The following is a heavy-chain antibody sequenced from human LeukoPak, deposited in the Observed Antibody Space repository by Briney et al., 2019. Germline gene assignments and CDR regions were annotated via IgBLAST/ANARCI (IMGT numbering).Heavy chain of an antibody. J-gene: IGHJ4*02. CDR3: AKGGAMSDYADY. Sequence: GGSLRLSCAASGFTFSSYGMHWVRQAPGKGLGWVAVISYDGSNKYYADSVKGRFTISRDNSKNTLYLQMNSLRAEDTAVYYCAKGGAMSDYADYWGQGTLVTVSS. D-gene: IGHD3-3*01. CDR1: GFTFSSYG. CDR2: ISYDGSNK. V-gene: IGHV3-30*18.